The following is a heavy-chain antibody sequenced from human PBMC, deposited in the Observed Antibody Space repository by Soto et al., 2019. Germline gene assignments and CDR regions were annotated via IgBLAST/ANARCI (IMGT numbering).Heavy chain of an antibody. CDR1: GGTFSSYA. CDR3: ATRASREVQLLWRYFDY. CDR2: IIPIFGTA. J-gene: IGHJ4*02. Sequence: SVKVSCKASGGTFSSYAISWVRQAPGQGLEWMGGIIPIFGTANYAQKFQGRVTITADESTSTAYMELSSLRSEDTAVYYCATRASREVQLLWRYFDYWGQGTLVTVSS. D-gene: IGHD2-2*01. V-gene: IGHV1-69*13.